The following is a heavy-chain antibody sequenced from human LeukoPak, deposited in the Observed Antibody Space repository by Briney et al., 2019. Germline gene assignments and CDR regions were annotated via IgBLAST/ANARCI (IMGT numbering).Heavy chain of an antibody. CDR2: ISWNSGSI. CDR3: ARVSSGLIPTPLDAFDI. V-gene: IGHV3-20*04. CDR1: GFTFDTYS. J-gene: IGHJ3*02. Sequence: GGSLRLSCAASGFTFDTYSMNWVRQAPGKGLEWVSGISWNSGSIGYADSVKGRFTISRDNAKNSLYLQMNSLRAEDTAVYYCARVSSGLIPTPLDAFDIWGQGTMVTVSS. D-gene: IGHD3-22*01.